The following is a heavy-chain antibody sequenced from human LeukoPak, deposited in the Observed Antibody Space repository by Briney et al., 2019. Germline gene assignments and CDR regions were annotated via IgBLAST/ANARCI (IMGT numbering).Heavy chain of an antibody. D-gene: IGHD2-2*01. J-gene: IGHJ5*02. CDR3: AREVVVPAAINWFDP. CDR1: GGSISSGSYY. CDR2: IYTSGST. Sequence: SETLSLTRTVSGGSISSGSYYWSWIRQPAGKGLEWIGHIYTSGSTNYNPSLKSRVTISVDTSKNQFSLKLSSVTAADTAVYYCAREVVVPAAINWFDPWGQGTLVTVSS. V-gene: IGHV4-61*09.